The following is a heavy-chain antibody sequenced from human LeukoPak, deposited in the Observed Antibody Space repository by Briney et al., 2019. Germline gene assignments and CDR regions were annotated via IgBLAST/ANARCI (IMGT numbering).Heavy chain of an antibody. CDR2: MNPKNGLT. D-gene: IGHD5-12*01. CDR3: AKDSGAGFVATRRLDS. Sequence: ASAKVSCKASGYTFTNYDINWVRQATGQGLEWMGWMNPKNGLTDYAQKFQGRVSMTRNTSINTAYMELSSLRSEDTAVYYCAKDSGAGFVATRRLDSWGQGTLVTVSS. J-gene: IGHJ4*02. V-gene: IGHV1-8*01. CDR1: GYTFTNYD.